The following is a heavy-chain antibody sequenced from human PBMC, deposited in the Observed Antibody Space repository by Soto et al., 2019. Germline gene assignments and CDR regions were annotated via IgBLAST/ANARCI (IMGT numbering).Heavy chain of an antibody. Sequence: QVHLVQSGAEVKKPGASVKVSCKGSGYDFTTYGITWVRQAPGQGLEWMAWISAHNGNTDYAQNLQGRVTVTRDTSTSTAYMELRSLRSDDTAMYYGARGRYGDYWGQGALVTVSS. CDR3: ARGRYGDY. V-gene: IGHV1-18*01. CDR2: ISAHNGNT. D-gene: IGHD1-1*01. CDR1: GYDFTTYG. J-gene: IGHJ4*02.